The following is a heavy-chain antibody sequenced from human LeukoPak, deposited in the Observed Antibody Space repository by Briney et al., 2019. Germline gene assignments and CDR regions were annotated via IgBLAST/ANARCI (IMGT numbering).Heavy chain of an antibody. CDR2: IYYSGST. CDR1: GGSISTYY. D-gene: IGHD3-10*01. Sequence: PSGTLSLTCTVSGGSISTYYWTWIRQPPGKGLEWIGYIYYSGSTNYNPSLKSRVTISVDTSKNQFSLKLSSVTAADTAVYYCARVGFSKWFDPWGQGTLVTVSS. CDR3: ARVGFSKWFDP. V-gene: IGHV4-59*01. J-gene: IGHJ5*02.